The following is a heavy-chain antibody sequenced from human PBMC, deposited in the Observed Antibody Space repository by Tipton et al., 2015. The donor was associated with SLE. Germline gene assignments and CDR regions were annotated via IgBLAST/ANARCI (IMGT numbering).Heavy chain of an antibody. J-gene: IGHJ5*02. CDR3: ARRKSETGLFSKRGWFDP. V-gene: IGHV4-4*09. D-gene: IGHD3-10*02. CDR2: IYTGGNT. Sequence: TLSLTCTVSGDSIGRYYWNWIRQPPGKGLEWIGYIYTGGNTNYNPSLKSRVTISLHTSKSQFSLKLSSVTAADTAVYYCARRKSETGLFSKRGWFDPWGQGTLVTVSS. CDR1: GDSIGRYY.